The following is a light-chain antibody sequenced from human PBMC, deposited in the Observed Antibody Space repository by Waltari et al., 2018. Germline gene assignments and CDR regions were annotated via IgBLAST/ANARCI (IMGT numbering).Light chain of an antibody. V-gene: IGKV3-11*01. Sequence: EIVLTQSPATLSLSPGDSATLSCRASQSMANYLAWYQHKPGQAPRLLIYGASKRATGIPARFSGSGSGTDFTLTISSLEPEDFAVYYCQQRPFTFGPGTKVDLK. CDR2: GAS. CDR3: QQRPFT. J-gene: IGKJ3*01. CDR1: QSMANY.